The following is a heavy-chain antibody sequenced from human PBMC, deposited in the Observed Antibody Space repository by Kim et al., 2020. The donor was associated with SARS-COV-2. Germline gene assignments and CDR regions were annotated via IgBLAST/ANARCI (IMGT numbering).Heavy chain of an antibody. D-gene: IGHD6-13*01. CDR2: INTNTGNP. V-gene: IGHV7-4-1*02. Sequence: ASVKVSCKASGYTFTSYAMNWVRQAPGQGLEWMGWINTNTGNPTYAQGFTGRFVFSLDTSVSTAYLQISSLKAEDTAVYYCARGDNPSSSWYGGVGYYYYYGMDVWGQGTTVTVSS. CDR3: ARGDNPSSSWYGGVGYYYYYGMDV. J-gene: IGHJ6*02. CDR1: GYTFTSYA.